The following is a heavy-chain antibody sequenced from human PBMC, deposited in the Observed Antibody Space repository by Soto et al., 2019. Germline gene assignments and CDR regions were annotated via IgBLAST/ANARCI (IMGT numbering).Heavy chain of an antibody. CDR3: ARPQGYCSGGSCFPWNY. CDR1: GFTFSSYW. Sequence: EVQLVESGGGLVQPGESLRLSCAASGFTFSSYWMSWVRQAPGKGLEWVANIKQDGGVKYYVDSVKGRFTISRDNTKNSLYLQMNSLGAEDTAVYYCARPQGYCSGGSCFPWNYWGQVILVTVSS. D-gene: IGHD2-15*01. J-gene: IGHJ4*02. V-gene: IGHV3-7*01. CDR2: IKQDGGVK.